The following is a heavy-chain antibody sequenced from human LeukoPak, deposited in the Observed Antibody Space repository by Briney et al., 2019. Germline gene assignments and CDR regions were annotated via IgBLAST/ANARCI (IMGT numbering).Heavy chain of an antibody. V-gene: IGHV1-46*01. J-gene: IGHJ4*02. CDR1: GYTFTRYY. CDR3: ARVPMTTAAD. CDR2: VNPSGGST. Sequence: ASVNVSCKASGYTFTRYYMHWVRQAPGQGLEWMGGVNPSGGSTSYAQKFQGRVTMTRDTSTSTVYMELSSLRSEDTAVYYGARVPMTTAADWGEGTLVT. D-gene: IGHD4-17*01.